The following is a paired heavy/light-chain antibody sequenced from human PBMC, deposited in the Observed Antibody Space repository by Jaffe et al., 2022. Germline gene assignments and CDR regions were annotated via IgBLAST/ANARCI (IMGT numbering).Light chain of an antibody. CDR1: QGISSA. CDR3: QQFNSYFT. J-gene: IGKJ4*01. Sequence: AIQLTQSPSSLSASVGDRVTITCRASQGISSALAWYQQKPGKAPKLLIYDASSLESGVPSRFSGSGSGTDFTLTISSLQPEDFATYYCQQFNSYFTFGGGTKVEIK. V-gene: IGKV1-13*02. CDR2: DAS.
Heavy chain of an antibody. CDR3: ARFDFWNAYYGFDY. D-gene: IGHD3-3*01. V-gene: IGHV1-46*03. CDR2: INPSGGST. CDR1: GYSFTSYH. J-gene: IGHJ4*02. Sequence: QVQLVQSGAEVKKPGASVKVSCKASGYSFTSYHMHWLRQAPGQGLEWMGIINPSGGSTSYAQKFQGRVTMTRDTSTSTVYMELSSLRSEDTAVYYCARFDFWNAYYGFDYWGQGTLVTVSS.